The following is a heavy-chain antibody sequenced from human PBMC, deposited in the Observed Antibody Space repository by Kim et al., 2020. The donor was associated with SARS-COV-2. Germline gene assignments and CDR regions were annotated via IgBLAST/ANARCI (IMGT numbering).Heavy chain of an antibody. V-gene: IGHV3-30*18. J-gene: IGHJ4*02. CDR2: ISNDGSIK. D-gene: IGHD6-6*01. CDR1: GFSFSNSG. Sequence: GGSLRLSCAASGFSFSNSGMHWVRQAPGKGLEWVAVISNDGSIKYYADSVKGRFSVSRDNSKKKLYLQMNSLRAEDTAVYYCAKDRGSSSSVGDYWGQGTLVTVSS. CDR3: AKDRGSSSSVGDY.